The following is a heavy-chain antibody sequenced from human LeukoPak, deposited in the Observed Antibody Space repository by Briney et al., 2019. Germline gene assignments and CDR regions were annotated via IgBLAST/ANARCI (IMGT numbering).Heavy chain of an antibody. V-gene: IGHV1-69*05. J-gene: IGHJ4*02. CDR2: IIPIFGTA. CDR1: GGTFSSYA. CDR3: ARAVPNLYDSSGGEFDY. Sequence: ASVKVSCKASGGTFSSYAISWVRQAPGQGLEWMGGIIPIFGTANYAQKFQGRVTITTDESTSTAYMELSSLRSEDTAVYYCARAVPNLYDSSGGEFDYWGQGTLVTVSS. D-gene: IGHD3-22*01.